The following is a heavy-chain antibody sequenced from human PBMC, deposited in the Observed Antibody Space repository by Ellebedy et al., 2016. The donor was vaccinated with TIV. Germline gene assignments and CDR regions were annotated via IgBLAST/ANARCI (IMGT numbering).Heavy chain of an antibody. D-gene: IGHD3-16*01. CDR1: GFTFSSYA. Sequence: GGSLRLXXAASGFTFSSYAMTWVRQAPGKGLEWVSAISAAGGSTYYADSVKGRFTISRDNSKITLYLQMNSLRAEDTAVYYCAKDSDTFGGNFDYWGQGTLVTVSS. CDR3: AKDSDTFGGNFDY. V-gene: IGHV3-23*01. J-gene: IGHJ4*02. CDR2: ISAAGGST.